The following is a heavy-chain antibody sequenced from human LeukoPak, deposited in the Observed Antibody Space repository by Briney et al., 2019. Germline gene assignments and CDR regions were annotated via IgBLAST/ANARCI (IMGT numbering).Heavy chain of an antibody. CDR1: GGPISSYY. J-gene: IGHJ4*02. D-gene: IGHD6-19*01. CDR3: AGGYSSGWYFDY. CDR2: IYYSGST. V-gene: IGHV4-59*07. Sequence: SDTLSLTCTVSGGPISSYYWRWIRHPPGKGLEWIGYIYYSGSTNYNPSLKSRVTISVDTSKNQFSLKLSSVTAADTAVYYCAGGYSSGWYFDYWGQGTLVTVSS.